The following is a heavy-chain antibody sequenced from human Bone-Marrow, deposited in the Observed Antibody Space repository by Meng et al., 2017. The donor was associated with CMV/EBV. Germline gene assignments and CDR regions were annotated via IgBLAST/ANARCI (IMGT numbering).Heavy chain of an antibody. CDR2: IYSSGST. CDR1: GGSISSYY. V-gene: IGHV4-59*01. J-gene: IGHJ4*02. Sequence: SETLSLTCTVSGGSISSYYWSWIRQPPGKGLEWIGYIYSSGSTNYNPSLKSRVTISVDTSKNQFSLKVSSVTAADTAVYYCARDSGSYFFDYWGQGTLVTVSS. CDR3: ARDSGSYFFDY. D-gene: IGHD1-26*01.